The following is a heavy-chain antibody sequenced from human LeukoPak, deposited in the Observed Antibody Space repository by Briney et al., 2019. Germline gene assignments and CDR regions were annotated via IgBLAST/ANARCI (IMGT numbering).Heavy chain of an antibody. V-gene: IGHV1-46*01. J-gene: IGHJ4*02. CDR1: GNTFIGYW. Sequence: ASVKVSCKASGNTFIGYWIHWVRQAPGQGLEWMGAINPRGDATIGAQKFQGRVTTTRDTSTSTVYIELSSLRSEDTAVYYCTRRRGNQQPIDYWGQGTLVTVSS. CDR2: INPRGDAT. D-gene: IGHD2-2*01. CDR3: TRRRGNQQPIDY.